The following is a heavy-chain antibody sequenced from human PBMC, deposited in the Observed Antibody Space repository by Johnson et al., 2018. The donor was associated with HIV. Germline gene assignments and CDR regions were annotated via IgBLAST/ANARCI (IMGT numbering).Heavy chain of an antibody. V-gene: IGHV3-20*04. Sequence: VQLVESGGGVVRPGGSLRLSCVGFGFIFDEYGLNWVRQAPGMGMEWVSGINWNGGSKGYADSVKGRCNITRDNSKNSLYLQMNSLRAEDTAVYYCAREGIVGATGDAFDIWGQGTMVTVSS. J-gene: IGHJ3*02. CDR2: INWNGGSK. CDR1: GFIFDEYG. D-gene: IGHD1-26*01. CDR3: AREGIVGATGDAFDI.